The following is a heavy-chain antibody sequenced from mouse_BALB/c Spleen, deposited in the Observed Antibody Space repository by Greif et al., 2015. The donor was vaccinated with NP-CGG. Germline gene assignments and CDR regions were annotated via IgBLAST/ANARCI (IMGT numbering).Heavy chain of an antibody. CDR2: ISSGGSYT. D-gene: IGHD2-3*01. Sequence: EVKLVESGGGLVKPGGSLKLSCAASGFTFSSYAMSWVRQSPEKRLEWVAEISSGGSYTYYPDTVTGRFTISRDNAKNTLYLEMSSLRSEDTAMYYCARAAPYDGYYPYAMDYWGQGTSVTVSS. CDR3: ARAAPYDGYYPYAMDY. V-gene: IGHV5-9-4*01. CDR1: GFTFSSYA. J-gene: IGHJ4*01.